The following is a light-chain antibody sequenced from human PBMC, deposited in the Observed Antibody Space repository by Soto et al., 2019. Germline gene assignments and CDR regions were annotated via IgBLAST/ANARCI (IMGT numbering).Light chain of an antibody. CDR3: QQYNTYSRT. J-gene: IGKJ1*01. Sequence: DIQMTQSPSTLSASVGYRFTITCRASQSISYWLAWYQQKPGTAPKLLIFDASTLESGVPSRFSGSGSGTEFTLTISSLQPDDFATYYCQQYNTYSRTFGQGTKVDIK. CDR1: QSISYW. V-gene: IGKV1-5*01. CDR2: DAS.